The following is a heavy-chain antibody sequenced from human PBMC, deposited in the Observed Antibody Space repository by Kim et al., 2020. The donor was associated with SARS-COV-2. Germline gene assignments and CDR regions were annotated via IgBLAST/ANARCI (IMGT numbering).Heavy chain of an antibody. Sequence: ASVKVSCKASGYTFTSYDINWVRQATGQGLEWMGWMNPNSGNTGYAQKFQGRVTMTRNTSISTAYMELSSLRSEDTAVYYCARETRRMTIFGVLTAPNYYYYSMDVWGKGTTVTVSS. D-gene: IGHD3-3*01. CDR1: GYTFTSYD. CDR2: MNPNSGNT. V-gene: IGHV1-8*01. J-gene: IGHJ6*04. CDR3: ARETRRMTIFGVLTAPNYYYYSMDV.